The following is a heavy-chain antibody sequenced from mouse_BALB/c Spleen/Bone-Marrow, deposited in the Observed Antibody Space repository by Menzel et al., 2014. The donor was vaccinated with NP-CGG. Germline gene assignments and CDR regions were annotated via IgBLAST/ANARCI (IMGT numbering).Heavy chain of an antibody. V-gene: IGHV5-12*02. CDR1: GFTFSDYY. J-gene: IGHJ4*01. CDR2: ISNGGGST. CDR3: ARHSYGNYGAMDY. Sequence: EVKLVESGGGLVQPGGSLKLSCATSGFTFSDYYMYWVRQTPEKRLEWVAYISNGGGSTYYPDTVKGRFTISRDNAKNTLYLQMSRLKSEDTAMYYCARHSYGNYGAMDYWGQGTSVTVSS. D-gene: IGHD2-1*01.